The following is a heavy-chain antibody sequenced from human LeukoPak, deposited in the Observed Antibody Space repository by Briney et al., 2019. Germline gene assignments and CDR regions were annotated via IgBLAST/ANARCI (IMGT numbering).Heavy chain of an antibody. CDR1: VYTFTGYY. V-gene: IGHV1-2*02. CDR3: ARLLWFGELSTRTRRYFDY. Sequence: SVTVSCKASVYTFTGYYMHWLRQAPGQGLEWMGWINPNSGGTNYAQKLQGRVTMTRDTSISTAYMEPSRLRSDDTAVYYCARLLWFGELSTRTRRYFDYWGQGTLVTVSS. J-gene: IGHJ4*02. CDR2: INPNSGGT. D-gene: IGHD3-10*01.